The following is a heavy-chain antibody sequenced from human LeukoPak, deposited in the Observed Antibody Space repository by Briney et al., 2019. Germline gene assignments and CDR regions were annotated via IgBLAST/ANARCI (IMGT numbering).Heavy chain of an antibody. V-gene: IGHV1-2*02. CDR2: INPKGGAT. J-gene: IGHJ3*02. D-gene: IGHD5-18*01. Sequence: ASVKVSCKASGFTFTGYYMHWVRQAPGQGLEWMGWINPKGGATNYAQKVQGGVTITRDTSNSTAYMELGRLRSDDTAVYYCARGQRRYSYGNDPFDIWGQGTMVTVSS. CDR3: ARGQRRYSYGNDPFDI. CDR1: GFTFTGYY.